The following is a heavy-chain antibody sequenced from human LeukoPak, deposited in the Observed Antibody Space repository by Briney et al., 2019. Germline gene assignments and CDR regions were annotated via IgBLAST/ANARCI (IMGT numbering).Heavy chain of an antibody. Sequence: GGSLRLSCAASGFTFSSYAMSWVRQAPGEGREWVSVISGSGGSTYYADSVKGRFTISRDNSKNTLYLQMNSLRAEDTAVYYCAKDSYYYYDSSGYYYYTEYFQHWGQGTLVTVSS. CDR1: GFTFSSYA. J-gene: IGHJ1*01. V-gene: IGHV3-23*01. CDR2: ISGSGGST. CDR3: AKDSYYYYDSSGYYYYTEYFQH. D-gene: IGHD3-22*01.